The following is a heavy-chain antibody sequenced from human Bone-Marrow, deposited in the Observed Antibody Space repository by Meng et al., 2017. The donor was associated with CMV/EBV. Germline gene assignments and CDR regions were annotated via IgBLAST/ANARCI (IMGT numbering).Heavy chain of an antibody. CDR1: GFTFSDYY. V-gene: IGHV3-11*01. CDR3: ASLWGEWLPY. Sequence: GESLKISCAASGFTFSDYYMSWIRQAPGKGLEWVSYISSSGSTIYYADSVKGRFTISRDNAKNSLYLQMNSLRAEDTAVYYCASLWGEWLPYWGQGTRVTVSS. CDR2: ISSSGSTI. D-gene: IGHD3-3*01. J-gene: IGHJ4*02.